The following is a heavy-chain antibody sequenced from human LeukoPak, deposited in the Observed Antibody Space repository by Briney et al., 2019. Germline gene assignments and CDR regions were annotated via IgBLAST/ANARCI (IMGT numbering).Heavy chain of an antibody. J-gene: IGHJ4*02. CDR1: GYSFTSYW. D-gene: IGHD6-19*01. V-gene: IGHV5-51*01. Sequence: GESLKISCKGSGYSFTSYWIGWVRQMPGKGLECMGIIYPGDSDTRYSPSFQGQVTISADKSISTAYLQWSSLKASDTAMYYWARRGIAVSAHPDYWGQGTLVTVSS. CDR2: IYPGDSDT. CDR3: ARRGIAVSAHPDY.